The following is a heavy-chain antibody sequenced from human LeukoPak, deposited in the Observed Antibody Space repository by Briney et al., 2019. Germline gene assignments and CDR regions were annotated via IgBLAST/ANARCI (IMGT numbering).Heavy chain of an antibody. V-gene: IGHV1-69*04. D-gene: IGHD3-3*01. CDR1: GGTFSSYA. CDR2: IIHILGIA. CDR3: ARELITIFGVGRYYYYGMDV. J-gene: IGHJ6*02. Sequence: SVKVSCKASGGTFSSYAISWVRQAPGQGLEWMGRIIHILGIANYAQKFQGRVTITADKSTSTVYMELSSLRSEDTAVYYCARELITIFGVGRYYYYGMDVWGQGTTVTVSS.